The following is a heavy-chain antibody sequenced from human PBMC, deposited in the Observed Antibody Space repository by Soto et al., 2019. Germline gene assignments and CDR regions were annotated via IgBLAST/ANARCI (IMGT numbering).Heavy chain of an antibody. V-gene: IGHV3-23*01. J-gene: IGHJ4*02. CDR2: ISGSGGST. CDR3: AKDWLAVRGEPPTD. D-gene: IGHD3-10*01. Sequence: EVQLLESGGGLVQPGGSLRLSCAASGFTFRSYAMSWVRQAPGKGLEWVSAISGSGGSTYYADSVKGRFTISRDNSKNTLYLQMNSLRAEDTAVYYCAKDWLAVRGEPPTDWGQGTLVTVSS. CDR1: GFTFRSYA.